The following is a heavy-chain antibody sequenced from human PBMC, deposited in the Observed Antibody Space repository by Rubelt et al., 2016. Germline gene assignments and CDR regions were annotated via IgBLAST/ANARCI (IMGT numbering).Heavy chain of an antibody. CDR2: IYYSGST. D-gene: IGHD1-26*01. CDR1: GGSISSGGYY. CDR3: ARTVPTQWESDY. Sequence: GKPSQTLSLTCTVSGGSISSGGYYWSWIRQHPGKGLEWIGYIYYSGSTYYNPSLKSRVTISVDTSKNQFSLKLSSVTAADTAVYYCARTVPTQWESDYWGQGTLVTVSA. J-gene: IGHJ4*02. V-gene: IGHV4-31*03.